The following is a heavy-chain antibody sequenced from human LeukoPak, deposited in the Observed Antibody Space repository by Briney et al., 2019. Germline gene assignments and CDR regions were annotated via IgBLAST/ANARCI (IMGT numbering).Heavy chain of an antibody. J-gene: IGHJ4*02. CDR3: ARDKGPPRRVAGHFDY. CDR2: INAGNGNT. V-gene: IGHV1-3*01. CDR1: GYTFTSYA. D-gene: IGHD6-19*01. Sequence: ASVKVSCKASGYTFTSYAMHWVRQAPGQRLEWMGWINAGNGNTKYSQKFQGRVTITRDTSASTAYMELSSLRSEDTAVYYCARDKGPPRRVAGHFDYWGQETLVTVSS.